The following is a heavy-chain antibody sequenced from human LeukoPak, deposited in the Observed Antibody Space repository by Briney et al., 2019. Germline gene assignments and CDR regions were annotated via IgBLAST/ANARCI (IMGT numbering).Heavy chain of an antibody. V-gene: IGHV3-11*04. D-gene: IGHD3-16*01. CDR2: ITKSGSTM. Sequence: GGSPRLPCAASGFTFSDHYMTWIRQAPGKGLEWVAYITKSGSTMSYADSVKGRFTISRDNAKNSLYLQMSSLRAEDTAVFYCARGHWGLDVWGRGTTVTVSS. CDR3: ARGHWGLDV. J-gene: IGHJ6*04. CDR1: GFTFSDHY.